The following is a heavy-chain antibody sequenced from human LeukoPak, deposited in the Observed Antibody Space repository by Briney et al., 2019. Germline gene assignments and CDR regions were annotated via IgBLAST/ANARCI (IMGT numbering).Heavy chain of an antibody. V-gene: IGHV3-30*02. D-gene: IGHD3-22*01. CDR3: AKDQRYYYDSSGYSDY. Sequence: GGSLRLSCAASGFTFSSYGMHWVRQAPGKGLEWVAFIRYDGSNKYYADSVKGRFTISRDNSKNTLYLQMNSLRAEDTAVYHCAKDQRYYYDSSGYSDYWGQGTLVTVSS. CDR2: IRYDGSNK. J-gene: IGHJ4*02. CDR1: GFTFSSYG.